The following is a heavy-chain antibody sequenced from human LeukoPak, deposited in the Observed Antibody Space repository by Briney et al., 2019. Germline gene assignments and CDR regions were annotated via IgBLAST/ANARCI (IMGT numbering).Heavy chain of an antibody. CDR1: GFTFSNAW. CDR2: ISYDGSNK. Sequence: KSGGSLRLSCAASGFTFSNAWMHWVRQAPGKGLEWVAVISYDGSNKYYADSVKGRFTISRDNSKNTLYLQMNSLRAEDTAVYYCAKDHSRTGVIYWVDYWGQGTLVTVSS. D-gene: IGHD3-10*01. J-gene: IGHJ4*02. V-gene: IGHV3-30*18. CDR3: AKDHSRTGVIYWVDY.